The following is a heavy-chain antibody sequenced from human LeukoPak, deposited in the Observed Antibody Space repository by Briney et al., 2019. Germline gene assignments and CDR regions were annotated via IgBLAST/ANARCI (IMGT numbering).Heavy chain of an antibody. CDR2: IYTSGST. J-gene: IGHJ4*02. CDR1: GGSISSYY. Sequence: PSETLSLTCTVSGGSISSYYWSWIRQPAGKGLEWIGRIYTSGSTNYNPSLKSRVTMSVDTSKNQFSLKLSSVTAADPAVYYCARAGIAAAGTASFDYWGQGTLVTVSS. V-gene: IGHV4-4*07. CDR3: ARAGIAAAGTASFDY. D-gene: IGHD6-13*01.